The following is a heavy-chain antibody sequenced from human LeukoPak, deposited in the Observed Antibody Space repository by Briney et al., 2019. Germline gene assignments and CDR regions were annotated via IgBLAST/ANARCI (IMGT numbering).Heavy chain of an antibody. D-gene: IGHD3-3*01. CDR1: GFTFSNYA. CDR3: ARGAGAQRVDWFDP. Sequence: GGSLRLSCAASGFTFSNYAVTWVRQAPGKGLEWVSTIIDDGRTYYTDSVEGRFTVSRGVSKDTLYLQMNRLRAEDTAVYYCARGAGAQRVDWFDPWGQGTLVTVSS. V-gene: IGHV3-23*01. J-gene: IGHJ5*02. CDR2: IIDDGRT.